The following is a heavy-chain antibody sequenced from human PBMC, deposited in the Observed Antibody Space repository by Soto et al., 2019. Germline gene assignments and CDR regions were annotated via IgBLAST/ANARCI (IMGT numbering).Heavy chain of an antibody. J-gene: IGHJ4*02. CDR2: ISSSSSYI. V-gene: IGHV3-21*01. CDR1: GFTFSSYS. Sequence: PGGSLRLSCAASGFTFSSYSMNWVRQAPGKGLEWVSSISSSSSYIYYADSVKGRFTISRDNAKNSLYLQMNSLRAEDTAVYYCARCIAAAGTLIDYWGQGTLVTVSS. D-gene: IGHD6-13*01. CDR3: ARCIAAAGTLIDY.